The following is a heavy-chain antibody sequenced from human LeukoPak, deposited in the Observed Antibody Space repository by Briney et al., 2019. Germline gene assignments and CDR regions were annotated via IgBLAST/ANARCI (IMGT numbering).Heavy chain of an antibody. D-gene: IGHD1-1*01. CDR2: TIPIFGTA. CDR3: ATDSDDPYRRGYYSYLDV. J-gene: IGHJ6*03. V-gene: IGHV1-69*05. CDR1: GGTFSSYS. Sequence: SSVKVSCKASGGTFSSYSMSWVRQAPGQGREWMGGTIPIFGTANYAQKPTGRLTTTTDESTSTAYLGLSSLRSEDTAVHHCATDSDDPYRRGYYSYLDVWGKGTTVTVSS.